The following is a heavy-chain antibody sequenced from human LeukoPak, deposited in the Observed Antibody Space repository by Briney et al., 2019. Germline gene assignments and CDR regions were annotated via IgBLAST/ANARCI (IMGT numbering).Heavy chain of an antibody. Sequence: ASVKVSCKASGGTFSSYAINWVRQAPGQGLEWMGGIIPIFGTANYAQKFQGRVTITADESTSTAYMELSSLRSEDTAVYYCARDTGQYYFDYWGQGTLVTVSS. D-gene: IGHD2-8*02. CDR2: IIPIFGTA. CDR1: GGTFSSYA. V-gene: IGHV1-69*01. J-gene: IGHJ4*02. CDR3: ARDTGQYYFDY.